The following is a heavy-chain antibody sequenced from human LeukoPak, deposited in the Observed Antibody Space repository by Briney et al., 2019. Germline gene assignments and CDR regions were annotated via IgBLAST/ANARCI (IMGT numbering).Heavy chain of an antibody. CDR2: IKQDGSEK. CDR3: ASLIAVAWPFDY. Sequence: AGSLRLSCAASGFTFSSYWMSWVRQAPGKGLEWVANIKQDGSEKYYVDSAKGRFTISRDNAKNSLYLQMNSLRAEDTAVYYCASLIAVAWPFDYWGQGTLVTVSS. V-gene: IGHV3-7*01. D-gene: IGHD6-19*01. J-gene: IGHJ4*02. CDR1: GFTFSSYW.